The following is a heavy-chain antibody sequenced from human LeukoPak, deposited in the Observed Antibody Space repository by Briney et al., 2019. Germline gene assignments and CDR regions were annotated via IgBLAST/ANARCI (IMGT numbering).Heavy chain of an antibody. Sequence: GGSLRLSCAASGFTFSNYWMNWVRQAPGKGLEWVASIKEDGSEKYYVDSVKGRFTISRDNAKNSLYLQMNSLRAEDTAVYYCARYGYYDTSGYKALDYWGQGTLVTVSS. J-gene: IGHJ4*02. CDR1: GFTFSNYW. V-gene: IGHV3-7*05. D-gene: IGHD3-22*01. CDR2: IKEDGSEK. CDR3: ARYGYYDTSGYKALDY.